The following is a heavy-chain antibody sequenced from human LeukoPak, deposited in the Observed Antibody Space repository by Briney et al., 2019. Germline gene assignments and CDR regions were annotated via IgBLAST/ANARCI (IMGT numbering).Heavy chain of an antibody. V-gene: IGHV3-21*01. J-gene: IGHJ4*02. D-gene: IGHD3-22*01. CDR1: GFTFSSYS. CDR2: ISSGSSYI. Sequence: GGSLRLSCAASGFTFSSYSMNWVRQAPGKGLEWVSSISSGSSYIYYADSVKGRFTISRDNAKNSLYLQMNSLRAEDTAVYYCARDPRSGYYYGWFDYWGQGTLVTVSS. CDR3: ARDPRSGYYYGWFDY.